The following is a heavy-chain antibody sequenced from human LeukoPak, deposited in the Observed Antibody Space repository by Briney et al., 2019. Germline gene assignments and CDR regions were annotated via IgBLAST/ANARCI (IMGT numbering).Heavy chain of an antibody. Sequence: GGSLRLSCGASGFTFSSYGMHWVRQAPGKGLEWAAFIRYDGSNKYYADSVKGRFTISRDNSKNMLYLQMNSLRAEDTANYHCAKVASYGSADGFDIWGQGTTVTVSS. V-gene: IGHV3-30*02. CDR3: AKVASYGSADGFDI. D-gene: IGHD3-10*01. CDR1: GFTFSSYG. J-gene: IGHJ3*02. CDR2: IRYDGSNK.